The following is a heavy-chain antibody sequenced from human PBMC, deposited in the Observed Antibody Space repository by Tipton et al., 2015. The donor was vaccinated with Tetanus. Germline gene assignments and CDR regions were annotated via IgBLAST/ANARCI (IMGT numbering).Heavy chain of an antibody. J-gene: IGHJ4*02. CDR3: ARVRRGATTDLDY. D-gene: IGHD5-12*01. CDR2: IYTSGST. V-gene: IGHV4-4*07. CDR1: GGSISSNY. Sequence: LRLSCTVSGGSISSNYWSWIRQPAGKGLEWIGRIYTSGSTNYNPSLKSRVTMSLDTPKNQFSLKLSSVTAADTAVYYCARVRRGATTDLDYWGQGTLVTVSS.